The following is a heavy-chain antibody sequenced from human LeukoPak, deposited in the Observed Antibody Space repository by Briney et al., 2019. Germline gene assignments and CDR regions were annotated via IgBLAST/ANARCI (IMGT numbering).Heavy chain of an antibody. Sequence: PGGSLRLSCAASGFTFSSYTMSWVRQAPGKGLEWLANIKSDGSEKYYVDSGKGRFTISRDNAKNSLYLQMNSLRPEDTAVYYCARMSRYGLDYWGQGTLVTVSS. CDR2: IKSDGSEK. V-gene: IGHV3-7*04. D-gene: IGHD3-16*01. CDR1: GFTFSSYT. CDR3: ARMSRYGLDY. J-gene: IGHJ4*02.